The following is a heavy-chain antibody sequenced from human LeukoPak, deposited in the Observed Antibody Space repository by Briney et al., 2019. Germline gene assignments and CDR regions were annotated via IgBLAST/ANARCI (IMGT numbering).Heavy chain of an antibody. J-gene: IGHJ4*02. V-gene: IGHV4-31*11. CDR2: IYYSGST. Sequence: PSETLSRTCAVYGGSLSGYYWSWIRQHPGKGLEWIGYIYYSGSTYYNPSLKSRVTISVDTSKNQFSLKLSSVTAADTAVYYCARDEFGEYYFDYWGQGTLVTVSS. CDR3: ARDEFGEYYFDY. D-gene: IGHD3-10*01. CDR1: GGSLSGYY.